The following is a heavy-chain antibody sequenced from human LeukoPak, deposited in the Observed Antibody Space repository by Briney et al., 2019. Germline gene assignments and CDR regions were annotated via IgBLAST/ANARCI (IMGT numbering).Heavy chain of an antibody. D-gene: IGHD5-12*01. CDR1: GGSFSGYY. CDR2: INHRGST. V-gene: IGHV4-34*01. J-gene: IGHJ4*02. CDR3: ARARRGYVRLDY. Sequence: PSETLSLTCAVSGGSFSGYYWTWIRQSPGKGPEWIGEINHRGSTNYNPSLTRRVTMSVDTSKNQFSLNLNAATAADTAVYYCARARRGYVRLDYWGQGTLVTVSS.